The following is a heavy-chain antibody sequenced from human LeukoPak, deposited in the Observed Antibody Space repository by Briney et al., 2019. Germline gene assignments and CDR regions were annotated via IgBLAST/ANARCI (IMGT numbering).Heavy chain of an antibody. Sequence: ASVKVSCKASGYSFTGYYMHWVRQAPGQGLEWMGWINPNSGGTNYAQKFQGRVTMTRDTSISTAYMELSRLRSDDTAVYYCARAGYCSSTSCPVGYWGQGTLVTVSS. CDR3: ARAGYCSSTSCPVGY. J-gene: IGHJ4*02. CDR1: GYSFTGYY. CDR2: INPNSGGT. D-gene: IGHD2-2*01. V-gene: IGHV1-2*02.